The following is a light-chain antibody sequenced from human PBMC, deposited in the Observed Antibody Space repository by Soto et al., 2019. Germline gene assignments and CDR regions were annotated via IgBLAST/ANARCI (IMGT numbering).Light chain of an antibody. V-gene: IGKV1-39*01. CDR1: QSISNY. CDR2: AAS. J-gene: IGKJ1*01. Sequence: DIQMTQSPYSLSASVGDRVTITCRASQSISNYLNWYQQKPGKAPKVLIYAASSLQSGVPSRFSGSGSGTDFTLTISSLQPEDFATYYCQQSFSAPWTFGQGTKVEIK. CDR3: QQSFSAPWT.